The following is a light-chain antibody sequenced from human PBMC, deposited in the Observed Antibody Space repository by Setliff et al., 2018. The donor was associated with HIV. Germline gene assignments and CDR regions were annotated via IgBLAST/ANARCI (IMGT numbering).Light chain of an antibody. Sequence: QSALTQPASVSGSPGQSITVSCTGTGGDIGGYNYVSWFQQHPGKAPKLVIYDVFYRPSGVSPRFSGTKSGNTASLTISGLQAEDEADYYCSLYTRSGSTYVFGTGTKVTVL. CDR1: GGDIGGYNY. J-gene: IGLJ1*01. CDR2: DVF. V-gene: IGLV2-14*03. CDR3: SLYTRSGSTYV.